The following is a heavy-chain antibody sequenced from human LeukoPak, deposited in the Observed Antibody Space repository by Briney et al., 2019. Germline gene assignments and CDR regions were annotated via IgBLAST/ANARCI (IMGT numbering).Heavy chain of an antibody. CDR1: GGSISSYY. D-gene: IGHD6-6*01. V-gene: IGHV4-4*09. J-gene: IGHJ5*02. Sequence: SETLSLTCTVSGGSISSYYWSWIRQPLGKGLEWIGYIYTSGSTNYNPSLKSRVTISVDTSKNQFSLKLSSVTAADTAVYYCARQSIAARYWFDPWGQGTLVTVSS. CDR2: IYTSGST. CDR3: ARQSIAARYWFDP.